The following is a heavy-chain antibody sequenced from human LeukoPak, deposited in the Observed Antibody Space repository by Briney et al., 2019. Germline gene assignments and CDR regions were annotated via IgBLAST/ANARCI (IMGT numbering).Heavy chain of an antibody. Sequence: GGSLRLSCAASGFTFSSYWMHWVRQAPGKGLVWVSRINSDGSSTSYADSVKGRFTISRDNAKNTLYLQMNSLRAEDTAVYYCARVGLNDYGSGTYADYWGQGTLVTVSS. CDR2: INSDGSST. J-gene: IGHJ4*02. CDR3: ARVGLNDYGSGTYADY. D-gene: IGHD3-10*01. V-gene: IGHV3-74*01. CDR1: GFTFSSYW.